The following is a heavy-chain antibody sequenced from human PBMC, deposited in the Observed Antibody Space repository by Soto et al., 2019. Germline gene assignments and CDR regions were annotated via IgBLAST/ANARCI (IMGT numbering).Heavy chain of an antibody. CDR1: GASFSGHY. Sequence: QVQLQQWGAGLLKSSETLSLTCAFYGASFSGHYWSWIRQAPGKGLEWIGEINHRGTTNYNPSLKGRVTISADTAKNQFSLKLSSVTAADTAVYFCARGVEMAATYFDHWGQGTLVSVSS. J-gene: IGHJ4*02. D-gene: IGHD2-15*01. V-gene: IGHV4-34*02. CDR3: ARGVEMAATYFDH. CDR2: INHRGTT.